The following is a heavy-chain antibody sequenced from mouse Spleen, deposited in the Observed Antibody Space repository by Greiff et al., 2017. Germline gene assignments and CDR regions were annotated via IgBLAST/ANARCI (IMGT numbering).Heavy chain of an antibody. D-gene: IGHD1-1*01. CDR2: ISGGGGNT. CDR3: ARTGDYGSNFDY. CDR1: GFTFSSYT. Sequence: EVKLVESGGGLVKPGGSLKLSCAASGFTFSSYTMSWVRQTPEKRLEWVATISGGGGNTYYPDSVKGRFTISRDNAKNTLYLQMSSLRSEDTALYYCARTGDYGSNFDYWGQGTTLTVSS. J-gene: IGHJ2*01. V-gene: IGHV5-9*01.